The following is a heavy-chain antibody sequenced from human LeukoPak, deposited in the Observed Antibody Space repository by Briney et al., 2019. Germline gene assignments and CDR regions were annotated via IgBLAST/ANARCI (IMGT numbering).Heavy chain of an antibody. CDR1: GFTFSSYA. J-gene: IGHJ4*02. D-gene: IGHD3-9*01. V-gene: IGHV3-30-3*01. CDR2: ISYDGSNK. CDR3: ARGGYDILFDY. Sequence: GGSLRLSCAASGFTFSSYAMHWVRQAPGKGLEWVAVISYDGSNKYYADSVKGRFTISRDNSKNTLYLQMNSLRAEDTAVYYCARGGYDILFDYWGQGTLVTVSS.